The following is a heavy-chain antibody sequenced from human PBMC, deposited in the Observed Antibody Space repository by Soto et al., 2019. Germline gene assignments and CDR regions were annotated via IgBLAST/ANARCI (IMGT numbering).Heavy chain of an antibody. Sequence: QLQLQESGPGLVKPSETLSLTCTFSGVSISDSSYNRGWIRQPPGKGLEWIGSIYYSGSTYYNPSLKSRVTISVDTSKNQFSLKLSSVTAADTAVYYCARLNHYYDYRLDDAFDIWGQGTMVSVSS. CDR3: ARLNHYYDYRLDDAFDI. CDR2: IYYSGST. D-gene: IGHD3-22*01. V-gene: IGHV4-39*01. CDR1: GVSISDSSYN. J-gene: IGHJ3*02.